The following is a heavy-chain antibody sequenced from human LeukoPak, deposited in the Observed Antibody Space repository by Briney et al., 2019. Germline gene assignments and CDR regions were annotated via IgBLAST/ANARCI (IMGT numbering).Heavy chain of an antibody. CDR2: ISSSSSYI. V-gene: IGHV3-21*01. Sequence: GGSLRLSCAASGFTFSSYSMNWVRQAPGKGLEWVSSISSSSSYIYYADSVKGRFTISRDNAKNSLYLQMNSLRAEDTAVYYCAREGPETYFFDFWGRGTQVTVSS. CDR3: AREGPETYFFDF. J-gene: IGHJ4*02. D-gene: IGHD5-24*01. CDR1: GFTFSSYS.